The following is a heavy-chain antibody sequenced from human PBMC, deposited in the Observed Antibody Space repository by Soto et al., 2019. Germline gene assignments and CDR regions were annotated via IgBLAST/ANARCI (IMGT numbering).Heavy chain of an antibody. D-gene: IGHD6-19*01. V-gene: IGHV3-48*01. Sequence: PGGSLRLSCAASGFTFSSYSMNWVRQAPGKGLEWVASLCSGSNIYYADSVKGRFTISRGNSKNTLYLQMNSLRAEDTAVYYCARDKPDPQIAVAGPIDYWGQGTLVTVSS. CDR3: ARDKPDPQIAVAGPIDY. J-gene: IGHJ4*02. CDR2: LCSGSNI. CDR1: GFTFSSYS.